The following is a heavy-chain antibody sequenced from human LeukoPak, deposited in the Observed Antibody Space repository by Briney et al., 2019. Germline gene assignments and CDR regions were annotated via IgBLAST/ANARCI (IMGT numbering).Heavy chain of an antibody. V-gene: IGHV4-30-4*01. CDR3: ARINYYGSGSFDP. Sequence: SETLSLTCTVSGGSISSGDYYWSWIRQPPGKGLEWIGYIYYSGSTYYNLSLKSRVAISVDTSKNQFSLKLSSVTAADTAVYYCARINYYGSGSFDPWGQGTLVTVSS. D-gene: IGHD3-10*01. CDR2: IYYSGST. J-gene: IGHJ5*02. CDR1: GGSISSGDYY.